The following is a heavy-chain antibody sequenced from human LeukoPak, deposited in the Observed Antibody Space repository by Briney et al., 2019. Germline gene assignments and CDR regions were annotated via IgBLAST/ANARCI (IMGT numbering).Heavy chain of an antibody. Sequence: RGSRRLSCEASGFSFSSYEMNWVRQVPGKGLEWISYISSGGNTIYYADSVKGRFTISRDNAKNSLYLQMNSLRAEDTAVYHCAKDTTAYIAGRYYYGMDAWGRGTTLTVSS. CDR2: ISSGGNTI. CDR1: GFSFSSYE. J-gene: IGHJ6*02. CDR3: AKDTTAYIAGRYYYGMDA. D-gene: IGHD6-6*01. V-gene: IGHV3-48*03.